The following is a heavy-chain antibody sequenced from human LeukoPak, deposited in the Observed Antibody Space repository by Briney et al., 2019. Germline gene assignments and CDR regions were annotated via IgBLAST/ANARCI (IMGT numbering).Heavy chain of an antibody. CDR2: IGGSDGST. J-gene: IGHJ4*02. CDR3: AKDLNIAAAGRSYYFDY. Sequence: GGSLRLSCAASGFTFSSYAMSWVRQAPGKGLEWVSAIGGSDGSTYYADSVKGRFTVSRDNSKNTVYLQMNRLRAEDTAVYYCAKDLNIAAAGRSYYFDYWGQGTLVTVSS. CDR1: GFTFSSYA. D-gene: IGHD6-13*01. V-gene: IGHV3-23*01.